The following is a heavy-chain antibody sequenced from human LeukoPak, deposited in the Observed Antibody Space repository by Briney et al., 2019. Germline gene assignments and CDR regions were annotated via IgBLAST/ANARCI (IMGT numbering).Heavy chain of an antibody. J-gene: IGHJ4*02. CDR2: ISYDGNNQ. D-gene: IGHD3-10*01. V-gene: IGHV3-30-3*01. CDR3: VRGVSYGSGNYYQNLFDS. CDR1: GFTFSTYA. Sequence: GGSLRLSCAASGFTFSTYAMHWVRQAPGKGLEWVAVISYDGNNQFYADSVKGRITISRDNSKNTLYLQTNTLRADDTAVFYCVRGVSYGSGNYYQNLFDSWGQGTLVTVSS.